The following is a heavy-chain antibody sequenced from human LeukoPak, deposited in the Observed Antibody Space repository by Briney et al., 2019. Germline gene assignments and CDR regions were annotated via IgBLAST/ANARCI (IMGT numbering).Heavy chain of an antibody. CDR1: GYTFTGYY. CDR3: ARDRAHRVTSTMDV. J-gene: IGHJ6*03. D-gene: IGHD4-11*01. Sequence: GASVKVSCKASGYTFTGYYIHWVRQAPGQGLEWMGWINPNTGGTKYAQEFQGRVAMTRDTSISTAYMELSRLRSDDTAVYYCARDRAHRVTSTMDVWGKGSTLTVSS. V-gene: IGHV1-2*02. CDR2: INPNTGGT.